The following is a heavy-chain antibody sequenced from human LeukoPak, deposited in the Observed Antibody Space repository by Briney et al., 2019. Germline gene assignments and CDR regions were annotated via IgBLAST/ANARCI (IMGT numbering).Heavy chain of an antibody. V-gene: IGHV4-59*01. D-gene: IGHD1-1*01. CDR2: MYCSGNT. J-gene: IGHJ6*02. CDR3: ARAQGLGGTTYYYYYGMDV. CDR1: GGSISSYY. Sequence: PSETLSLTCTVSGGSISSYYWSWIRLPPGKGLEWIGDMYCSGNTNYNPSLKSRLTISVDTSKNQFSLKLSSVTAADTAVYYCARAQGLGGTTYYYYYGMDVWGQGTTVTVSS.